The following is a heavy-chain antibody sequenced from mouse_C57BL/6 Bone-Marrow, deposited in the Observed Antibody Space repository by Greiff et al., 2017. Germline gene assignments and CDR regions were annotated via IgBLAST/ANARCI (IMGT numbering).Heavy chain of an antibody. Sequence: QVQLQQPGAELVKPGASVKMSCKASGYTFTSYWITWVKQRPGQGLEWIGDFYPGSGSTNYNEKFKSKATLTVETSSSTAYLQLSSLTSEDSAVYYCTRRGGWPYFDYWGQGTTLTVSS. D-gene: IGHD2-3*01. J-gene: IGHJ2*01. CDR2: FYPGSGST. CDR3: TRRGGWPYFDY. V-gene: IGHV1-55*01. CDR1: GYTFTSYW.